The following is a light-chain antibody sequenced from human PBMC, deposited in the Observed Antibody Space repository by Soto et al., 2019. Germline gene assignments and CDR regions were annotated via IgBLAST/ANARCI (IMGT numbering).Light chain of an antibody. J-gene: IGLJ2*01. CDR3: QTWGPGIRV. V-gene: IGLV4-69*01. CDR2: VNRDGSH. CDR1: SGHSNYA. Sequence: QSVLTQSPSASASLGASVKLTCTLDSGHSNYAIAWQQQQPEKGPRYLMKVNRDGSHIKGDGIPDRFSGSRSGAELYLTISSLQSEDEAVYYCQTWGPGIRVFGGGTKLTVL.